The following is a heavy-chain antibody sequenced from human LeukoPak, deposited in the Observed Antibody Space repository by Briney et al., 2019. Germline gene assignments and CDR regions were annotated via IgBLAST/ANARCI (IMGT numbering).Heavy chain of an antibody. CDR2: IWYDGSNK. CDR1: GFTFRNNG. V-gene: IGHV3-33*01. D-gene: IGHD3-10*01. J-gene: IGHJ4*02. Sequence: GGSLRLSCAASGFTFRNNGMHWVRQAPGKGLEWVGIIWYDGSNKYYADSVKGRFTISRDNSKNTLYLQMNSLRAEDTAVYYCARDRSDSYFDYWGQGTLVTVSP. CDR3: ARDRSDSYFDY.